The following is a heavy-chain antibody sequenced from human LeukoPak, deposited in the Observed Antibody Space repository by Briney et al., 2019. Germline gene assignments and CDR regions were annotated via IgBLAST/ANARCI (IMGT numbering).Heavy chain of an antibody. CDR3: ARQGYTASYYFLDF. CDR1: SGSIKRYY. V-gene: IGHV4-4*07. D-gene: IGHD1-26*01. CDR2: IYTTGAT. Sequence: PSETLSLTCTVSSGSIKRYYWGWVRQPRGKGLEWIGRIYTTGATQYNPSLKSRVTMSIDTSTNQFSLNLTSMTAADTAVYYCARQGYTASYYFLDFWSQGTLVAVS. J-gene: IGHJ4*02.